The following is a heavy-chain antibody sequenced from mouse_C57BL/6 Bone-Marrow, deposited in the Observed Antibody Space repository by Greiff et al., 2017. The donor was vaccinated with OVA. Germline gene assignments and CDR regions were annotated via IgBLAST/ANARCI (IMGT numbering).Heavy chain of an antibody. J-gene: IGHJ2*01. D-gene: IGHD1-1*01. CDR2: IRNKANGYTT. CDR1: GFTFTDYY. V-gene: IGHV7-3*01. Sequence: EVMLVESGGGLVQPGGSLSLSCAAPGFTFTDYYMSWVRQPPGKALEWLGFIRNKANGYTTEYSASVKGRFTISRDNSQSILYLQMNALRAEDSATYYCARYTGIYYYGSSLDYWGQGTTLTVSS. CDR3: ARYTGIYYYGSSLDY.